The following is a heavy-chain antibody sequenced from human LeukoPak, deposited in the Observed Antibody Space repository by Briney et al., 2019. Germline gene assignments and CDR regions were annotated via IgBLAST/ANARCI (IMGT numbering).Heavy chain of an antibody. CDR3: TRDDSSVSSL. J-gene: IGHJ3*01. Sequence: GGSMRLPCTASGFTFGDYAMSWVRQAPGKGLEWVGFIRSKAYGGTTEYAASVKGRFTISRDDSKSIAYLQMNGLKTEDTAVYYCTRDDSSVSSLSGQGTMVTASS. CDR1: GFTFGDYA. D-gene: IGHD3-22*01. V-gene: IGHV3-49*04. CDR2: IRSKAYGGTT.